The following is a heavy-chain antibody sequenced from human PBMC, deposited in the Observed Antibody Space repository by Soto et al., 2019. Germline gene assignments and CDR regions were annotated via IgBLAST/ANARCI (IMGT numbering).Heavy chain of an antibody. V-gene: IGHV4-39*01. CDR2: IYYSGST. J-gene: IGHJ6*02. D-gene: IGHD6-19*01. CDR3: ARAQADRSGWYWGRDYYYGMDV. CDR1: GGSISSSSYY. Sequence: SETLSLTCTVSGGSISSSSYYWGWIRQPPGKGLEWIGSIYYSGSTYYNPSLKSRVAISVDTSKNQFSLKLSSVTAADTAVYYCARAQADRSGWYWGRDYYYGMDVWGQGTTVTVSS.